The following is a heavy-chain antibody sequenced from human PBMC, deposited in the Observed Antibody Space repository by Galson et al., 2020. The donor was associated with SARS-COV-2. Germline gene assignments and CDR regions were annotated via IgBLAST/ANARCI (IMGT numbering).Heavy chain of an antibody. D-gene: IGHD6-13*01. CDR1: GYPFTGYY. Sequence: ASVTVSCKASGYPFTGYYMHWVRQAPGQGLAWMGWINPNSGGPNYAQKFQGRVTMTRDTSISTAYMELSRLRSDDTAVYSWARDPSSSWYNWFDPWGQGTLVTVSS. V-gene: IGHV1-2*02. J-gene: IGHJ5*02. CDR2: INPNSGGP. CDR3: ARDPSSSWYNWFDP.